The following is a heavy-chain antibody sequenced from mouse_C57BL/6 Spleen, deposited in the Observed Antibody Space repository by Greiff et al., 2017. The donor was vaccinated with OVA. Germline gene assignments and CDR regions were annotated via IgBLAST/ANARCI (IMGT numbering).Heavy chain of an antibody. Sequence: QVQLQQSGTELVKPGASVKLSCKASGYTFTSYWMHWVQQRPGQGLEWIGNINPSNGGTNYNEKFKSKATLTVDKSSSTAYMQLSSLTSEDSAVYYCARSPIYYDYGYAMDYWGQGTSVTVSS. J-gene: IGHJ4*01. V-gene: IGHV1-53*01. CDR3: ARSPIYYDYGYAMDY. CDR1: GYTFTSYW. D-gene: IGHD2-4*01. CDR2: INPSNGGT.